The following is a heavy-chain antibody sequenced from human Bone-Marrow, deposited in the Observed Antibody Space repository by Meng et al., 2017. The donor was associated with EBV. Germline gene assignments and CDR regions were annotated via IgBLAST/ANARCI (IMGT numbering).Heavy chain of an antibody. CDR1: GGSFSGYY. CDR2: INHSGST. CDR3: ATQRRDTDWFDP. Sequence: QVQLQQWGAGLLKPSETLSLTCAVYGGSFSGYYWTWIRQPPGKGLEWIGEINHSGSTNYNPSLKSRVTISVDTSKNQFSLKLSSVTAADTAVYYCATQRRDTDWFDPWGQGTLVTASS. D-gene: IGHD6-25*01. V-gene: IGHV4-34*01. J-gene: IGHJ5*02.